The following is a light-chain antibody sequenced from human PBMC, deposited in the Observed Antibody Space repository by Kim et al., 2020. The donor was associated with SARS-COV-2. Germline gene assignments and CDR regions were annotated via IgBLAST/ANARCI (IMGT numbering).Light chain of an antibody. CDR1: ESIGTS. V-gene: IGKV6-21*01. CDR3: HQSSSFPWT. CDR2: YTS. Sequence: VTLKDKVAITCRASESIGTSIHWYKQKPDQSPKLLIRYTSQSLSGVPSRFSGSGSGRDFTLTISSLEAEDAATYYCHQSSSFPWTFGQGTKVDIK. J-gene: IGKJ1*01.